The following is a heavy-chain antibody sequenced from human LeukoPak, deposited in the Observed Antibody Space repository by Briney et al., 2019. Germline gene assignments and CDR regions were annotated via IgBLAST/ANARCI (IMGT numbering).Heavy chain of an antibody. D-gene: IGHD6-19*01. V-gene: IGHV3-20*04. CDR3: ARVSSGWSPDY. CDR1: GFTFDDYG. CDR2: INWNGGST. Sequence: GGSLRLSCAASGFTFDDYGMSWVRQAPGKGLEWVSGINWNGGSTGYADSVKSRFTISRDNAKNSLYLQMNSLRAEDTALYYCARVSSGWSPDYWGQGTLVTVSS. J-gene: IGHJ4*02.